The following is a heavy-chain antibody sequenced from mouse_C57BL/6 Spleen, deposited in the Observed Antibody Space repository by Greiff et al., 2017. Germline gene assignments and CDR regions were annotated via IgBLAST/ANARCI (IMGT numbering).Heavy chain of an antibody. J-gene: IGHJ3*01. CDR1: GYSFTDYN. CDR3: ARSLCYESAWAY. Sequence: VQLQQSGPELVKPGASVKISCKASGYSFTDYNMNWVKQSNGQSLEWIGVINPNYGTTSYNQKFKGKATLTVDQSSSKAYMQLNSLTSEDSAFYYCARSLCYESAWAYWGQGTSVTVSA. V-gene: IGHV1-39*01. CDR2: INPNYGTT. D-gene: IGHD2-4*01.